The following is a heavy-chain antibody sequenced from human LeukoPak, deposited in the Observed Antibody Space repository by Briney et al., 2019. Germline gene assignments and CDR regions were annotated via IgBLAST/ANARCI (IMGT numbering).Heavy chain of an antibody. CDR3: ARLATVPG. CDR2: IHPNSGDT. D-gene: IGHD6-19*01. Sequence: ASVKVSCKASGYTFTGYYLHWVRQAPGQGLEWMGWIHPNSGDTNFAQRFQGRVTTTRDTSISTAYMELTSLRSDDTAVYYCARLATVPGWGQGTLVTVSS. J-gene: IGHJ1*01. V-gene: IGHV1-2*02. CDR1: GYTFTGYY.